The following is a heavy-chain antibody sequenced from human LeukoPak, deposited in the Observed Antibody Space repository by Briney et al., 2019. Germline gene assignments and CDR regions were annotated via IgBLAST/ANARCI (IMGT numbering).Heavy chain of an antibody. CDR3: ARDPRGRCSSTSCPKLSCYFDY. J-gene: IGHJ4*02. CDR2: ISYDGSNK. CDR1: GFTFSSYA. V-gene: IGHV3-30-3*01. D-gene: IGHD2-2*01. Sequence: GGSLRLSCAASGFTFSSYATHWVRQAPGKGLEWVAVISYDGSNKYYADSVKGRFTISRDNSKNTLYLQMNSLRAEDTAVYYCARDPRGRCSSTSCPKLSCYFDYWGQGPWSPSPQ.